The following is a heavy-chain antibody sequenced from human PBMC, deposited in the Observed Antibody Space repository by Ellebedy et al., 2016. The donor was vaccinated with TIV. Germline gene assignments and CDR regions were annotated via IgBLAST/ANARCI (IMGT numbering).Heavy chain of an antibody. CDR1: GFTFSSYW. D-gene: IGHD3-16*01. CDR3: VRYVAAFDI. V-gene: IGHV3-7*03. CDR2: INKDGSAK. Sequence: GESLKISCAGSGFTFSSYWMSWVRQAPGKGLEWVANINKDGSAKYYVDSVKGRFTISRDNAKKSLYLQMNSLRAEDTAVYYCVRYVAAFDIWGQGTMVTVSS. J-gene: IGHJ3*02.